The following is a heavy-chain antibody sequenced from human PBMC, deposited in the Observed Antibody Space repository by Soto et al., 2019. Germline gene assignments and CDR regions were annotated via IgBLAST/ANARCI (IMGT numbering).Heavy chain of an antibody. CDR1: GLRFSDYF. J-gene: IGHJ5*02. Sequence: ASVKVSCKASGLRFSDYFMQWVRQAPGQGLEWMGIINPSGDSRNYAQKFQGRVTITRDTSTSTVYMDLSSLRYEDTAVYYCARDNSQNPGTPSDSSWFDPWGQGTPVTVSS. V-gene: IGHV1-46*01. CDR2: INPSGDSR. D-gene: IGHD3-22*01. CDR3: ARDNSQNPGTPSDSSWFDP.